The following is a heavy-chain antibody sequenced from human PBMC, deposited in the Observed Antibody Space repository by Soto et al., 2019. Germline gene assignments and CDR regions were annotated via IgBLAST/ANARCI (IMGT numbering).Heavy chain of an antibody. J-gene: IGHJ4*02. CDR3: AHRVLRTVFGLVTTTAIYFDF. CDR1: GFSLTTSGVG. V-gene: IGHV2-5*02. D-gene: IGHD3-3*01. Sequence: QITLNESGPTQVKPRQTLTLTCTISGFSLTTSGVGVGWFRQSPGKAPEWVALIYWDDDKRYSPSLKSRLIITKDTSKNQVVLTMADLDPADTATYYCAHRVLRTVFGLVTTTAIYFDFWGQGTPVAVSS. CDR2: IYWDDDK.